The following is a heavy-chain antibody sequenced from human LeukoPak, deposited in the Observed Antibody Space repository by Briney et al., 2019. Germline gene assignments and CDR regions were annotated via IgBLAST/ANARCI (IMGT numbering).Heavy chain of an antibody. CDR2: IRYDGNNK. Sequence: PGGSLSLSCAASGFTFSTYGMHWVRQAPGKGLEWVAFIRYDGNNKYYADSVKGRFTISRGNSKNTLYLQMNSLRAEDAAVYYCAKTPNRVVVPAAMPFDYWGQGTLVTVSS. D-gene: IGHD2-2*01. J-gene: IGHJ4*02. CDR3: AKTPNRVVVPAAMPFDY. CDR1: GFTFSTYG. V-gene: IGHV3-30*02.